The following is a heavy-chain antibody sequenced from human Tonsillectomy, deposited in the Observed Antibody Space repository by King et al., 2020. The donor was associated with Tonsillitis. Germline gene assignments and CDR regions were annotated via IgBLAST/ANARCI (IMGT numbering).Heavy chain of an antibody. D-gene: IGHD4-17*01. CDR2: IRSKPNSYAT. V-gene: IGHV3-73*02. J-gene: IGHJ4*02. Sequence: DVQLVESGGGLVQPGGSLKLSCAASGFTSRGSAMHWVRQTFGKGLEWVGRIRSKPNSYATAYAASVKGRFTISRDDSKNTAYLQMNSPKTEDTAVYYCVRFAAPEYGDYGDYWGQGILVTVSS. CDR3: VRFAAPEYGDYGDY. CDR1: GFTSRGSA.